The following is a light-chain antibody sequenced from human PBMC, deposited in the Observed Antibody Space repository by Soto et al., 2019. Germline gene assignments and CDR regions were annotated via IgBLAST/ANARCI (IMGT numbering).Light chain of an antibody. Sequence: EIVMTQSPATLSVPPGETATLSCRASQSVGSAVAWYQHKPGQAPRLLIVGASIRATGVPGRFSGGGSGTEFTLTISSLQSEDFAVYYCQQYKNWPPLTFGGGTTVEIK. J-gene: IGKJ4*01. CDR3: QQYKNWPPLT. CDR1: QSVGSA. V-gene: IGKV3-15*01. CDR2: GAS.